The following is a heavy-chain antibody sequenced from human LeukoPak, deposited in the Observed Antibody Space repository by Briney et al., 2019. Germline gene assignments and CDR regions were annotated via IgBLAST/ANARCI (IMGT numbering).Heavy chain of an antibody. D-gene: IGHD3-22*01. CDR3: ASAPLIARGDY. V-gene: IGHV1-2*02. J-gene: IGHJ4*02. CDR2: INPNSGGT. CDR1: GYTFIGYY. Sequence: ASVRVSCKASGYTFIGYYMHWVRQAPGQGLEWMGWINPNSGGTNYAQKFQGRVTMTRDTSISTAYMELSSLRSDDTAVYYCASAPLIARGDYWGQGTLVTVSS.